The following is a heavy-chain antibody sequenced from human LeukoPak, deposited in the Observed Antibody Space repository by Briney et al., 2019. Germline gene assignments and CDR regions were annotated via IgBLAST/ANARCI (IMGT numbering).Heavy chain of an antibody. CDR3: ARGYYDYVRGSYRYSPPFFDY. Sequence: PSETLSLTCAVYGGSFSGYYWSWIRQPPGKGLEWIGEINRSGSTNYNPSLKSRVTISVDTSKNQFSLKLSSVTAADTAVYYCARGYYDYVRGSYRYSPPFFDYWGQGTLVTVSS. CDR2: INRSGST. J-gene: IGHJ4*02. CDR1: GGSFSGYY. D-gene: IGHD3-16*02. V-gene: IGHV4-34*01.